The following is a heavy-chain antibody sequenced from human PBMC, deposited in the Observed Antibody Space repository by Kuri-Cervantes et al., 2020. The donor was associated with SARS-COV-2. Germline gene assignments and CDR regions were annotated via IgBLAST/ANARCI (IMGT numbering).Heavy chain of an antibody. Sequence: LSLTCAASGFTFSDAAMHWVRQASGKGREWVGRIRSKANSYATAYAASVKGRFTISRDDSKNTAYLQMNSLKTEDTAVYYCVGGQAAGPRGFGYWGQGTLVTVSS. CDR1: GFTFSDAA. CDR3: VGGQAAGPRGFGY. CDR2: IRSKANSYAT. D-gene: IGHD6-13*01. J-gene: IGHJ4*02. V-gene: IGHV3-73*01.